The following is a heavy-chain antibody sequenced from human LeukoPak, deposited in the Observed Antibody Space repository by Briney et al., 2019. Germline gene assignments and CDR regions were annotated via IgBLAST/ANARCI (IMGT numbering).Heavy chain of an antibody. J-gene: IGHJ4*02. D-gene: IGHD2-2*01. V-gene: IGHV3-21*01. CDR2: ISSSSSYI. Sequence: GGSLRLSCAASGFTFSSYSMNWVRQAPGKGLEWVSSISSSSSYIYYADSVKGRFTISRDNAKNSLYLQMNSLRAEDTAVYYCARVKGGSLFCSSTSCYGGVFDYWGQGTLVTVSS. CDR1: GFTFSSYS. CDR3: ARVKGGSLFCSSTSCYGGVFDY.